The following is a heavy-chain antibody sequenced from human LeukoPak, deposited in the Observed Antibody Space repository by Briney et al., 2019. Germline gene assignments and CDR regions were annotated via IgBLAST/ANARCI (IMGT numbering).Heavy chain of an antibody. CDR3: ARNLWFGESSDAFDM. V-gene: IGHV1-2*02. J-gene: IGHJ3*02. CDR2: INPKSGGT. CDR1: GYSFTGHY. Sequence: GASVKVSCKASGYSFTGHYMHWVRQAPGQGLEWMGWINPKSGGTNYAQKFQGRVTMTRDTSISTAYMDTSSLRSDDTAAYYCARNLWFGESSDAFDMWGQGTMVTVSS. D-gene: IGHD3-10*01.